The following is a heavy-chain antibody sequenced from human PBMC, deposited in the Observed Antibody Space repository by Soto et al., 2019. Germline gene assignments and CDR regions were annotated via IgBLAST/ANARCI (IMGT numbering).Heavy chain of an antibody. CDR3: AVRVIYPQYAFDI. Sequence: QVQLVQSGAEVKKPGSSVKVSCKASGGTFSSYAISWVRQAPGQGLEWMGGIIPIFGTANYAQKFQGRVTITADESTGTAYRELSSLRTEDTAVYYCAVRVIYPQYAFDIWGQGTMVTVSS. CDR2: IIPIFGTA. D-gene: IGHD4-4*01. CDR1: GGTFSSYA. V-gene: IGHV1-69*01. J-gene: IGHJ3*02.